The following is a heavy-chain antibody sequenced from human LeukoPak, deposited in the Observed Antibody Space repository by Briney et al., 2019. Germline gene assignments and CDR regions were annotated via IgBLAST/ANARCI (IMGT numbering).Heavy chain of an antibody. CDR2: ISYDGSNK. D-gene: IGHD6-13*01. CDR1: GFTFSSYA. V-gene: IGHV3-30-3*01. CDR3: ARSRPNEEYSSSWPHAFDI. Sequence: GRSLRLSCAASGFTFSSYAMHWVRQAPGKGLEWVAVISYDGSNKYYADSVKGRFTISRDNSKNTLYLQMNSLRAEDTAVYYCARSRPNEEYSSSWPHAFDIWGQGTMVTVSS. J-gene: IGHJ3*02.